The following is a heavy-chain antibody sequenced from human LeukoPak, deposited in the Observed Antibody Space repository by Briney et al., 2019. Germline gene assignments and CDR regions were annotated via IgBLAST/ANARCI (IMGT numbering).Heavy chain of an antibody. CDR2: IYTSGST. Sequence: PSETLSLTCTVSGGSISSYYWSWIRQPAGKGLEWIGRIYTSGSTNYNPSLKSRVTISVDTSKNQFSLKLSSVTAADTAVYYCATVDTAMVYFDYWGQGTLVTVSS. CDR1: GGSISSYY. J-gene: IGHJ4*02. V-gene: IGHV4-4*07. CDR3: ATVDTAMVYFDY. D-gene: IGHD5-18*01.